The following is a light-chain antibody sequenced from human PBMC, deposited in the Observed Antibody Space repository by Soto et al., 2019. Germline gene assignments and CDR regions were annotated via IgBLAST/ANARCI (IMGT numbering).Light chain of an antibody. V-gene: IGLV2-8*01. Sequence: QSVLNQPPSASGSPGQSVTISCTGTSSDVGGYNYVSWYQQHPGKAPKLMLYEVSKRPSGVPDRFSGSKSGNTASLTVSGLQAEDEADYYFTSYAGSNNFFVFGTGTKVTVL. J-gene: IGLJ1*01. CDR1: SSDVGGYNY. CDR3: TSYAGSNNFFV. CDR2: EVS.